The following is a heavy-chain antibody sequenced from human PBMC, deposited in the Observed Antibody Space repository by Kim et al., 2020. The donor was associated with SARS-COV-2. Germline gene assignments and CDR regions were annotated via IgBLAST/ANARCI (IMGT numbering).Heavy chain of an antibody. V-gene: IGHV4-39*01. CDR2: IYYSGST. CDR1: GGSISSSSYY. J-gene: IGHJ5*02. CDR3: ARHKRSRSPLSRISSGSYSGWFDP. Sequence: SETLSLTCTVSGGSISSSSYYWGWIRQPPGKGLEWIGSIYYSGSTYYNPSLKSRVTISVDTSKNQFSLKLSSVTAADTAVYYCARHKRSRSPLSRISSGSYSGWFDPWGQGTLVTVSS. D-gene: IGHD3-10*01.